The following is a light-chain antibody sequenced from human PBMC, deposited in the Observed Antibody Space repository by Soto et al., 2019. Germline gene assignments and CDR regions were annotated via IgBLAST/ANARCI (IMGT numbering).Light chain of an antibody. CDR3: QQYGSSPRT. V-gene: IGKV3-20*01. CDR1: QSVSSSS. CDR2: GAS. J-gene: IGKJ1*01. Sequence: EIVLTQSPGTLSLSPGERATLSCRASQSVSSSSLAWYQQKPGQAPRLLMYGASSRATGISDRFSGSGSGTDFTLTISRLEPEDFAVYYCQQYGSSPRTFGQGTKVETK.